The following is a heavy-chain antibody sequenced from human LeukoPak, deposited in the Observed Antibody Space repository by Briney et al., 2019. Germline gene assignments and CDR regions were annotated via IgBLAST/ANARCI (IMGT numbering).Heavy chain of an antibody. D-gene: IGHD6-13*01. J-gene: IGHJ4*02. CDR1: GGSIAGSSDY. Sequence: SETPFLTCSVSGGSIAGSSDYWGWIRQPPGKGLEWIGSVYYIGITDYNPSLKSRVTISVDTSENKFSLNLTSVTAADTAVYYCARRSIAAAVDYWGQGTLVTVSS. CDR3: ARRSIAAAVDY. CDR2: VYYIGIT. V-gene: IGHV4-39*01.